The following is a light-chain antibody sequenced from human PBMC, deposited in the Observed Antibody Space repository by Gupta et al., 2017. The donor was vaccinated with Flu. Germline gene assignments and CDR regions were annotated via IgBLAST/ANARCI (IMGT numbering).Light chain of an antibody. CDR3: QSYDSSRSGVV. Sequence: QSVPTQPPSVSGAPGQMVTISCTGSSSNIGAGYDVHWYQQLPGTAPKLLIYGNSNRPSGVPERFSGSKSGTSASLAITGLQAEDEADYYCQSYDSSRSGVVFGGGTKLTVL. J-gene: IGLJ2*01. V-gene: IGLV1-40*01. CDR1: SSNIGAGYD. CDR2: GNS.